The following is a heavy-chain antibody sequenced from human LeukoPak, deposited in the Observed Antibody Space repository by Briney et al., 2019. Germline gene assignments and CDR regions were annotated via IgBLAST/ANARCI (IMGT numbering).Heavy chain of an antibody. Sequence: GGSLRLSCAASGFTLSSYWMSWVRQAPGQGLEWVASIKEDGSEKEYVASVKGRFTISRDNAKNSLYLQMNSLRVEDTAVYYCARARVVPAAISSFDYWGQGTLVTVSS. CDR1: GFTLSSYW. CDR2: IKEDGSEK. CDR3: ARARVVPAAISSFDY. V-gene: IGHV3-7*01. J-gene: IGHJ4*02. D-gene: IGHD2-2*01.